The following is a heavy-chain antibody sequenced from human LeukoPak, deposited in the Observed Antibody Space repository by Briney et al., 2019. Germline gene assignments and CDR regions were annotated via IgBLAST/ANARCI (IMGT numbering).Heavy chain of an antibody. Sequence: ASVKVSCKASGYTFTGYYMHWVRQAPGQGLGWMGWINPNSGGTNYAQKFQGRVTMTRDTSISTAYMELSRLRSDDTAVYYCARDRAPPAIAVAGIGFSYWGQGTLVTVSS. CDR2: INPNSGGT. CDR3: ARDRAPPAIAVAGIGFSY. D-gene: IGHD6-19*01. J-gene: IGHJ4*02. V-gene: IGHV1-2*02. CDR1: GYTFTGYY.